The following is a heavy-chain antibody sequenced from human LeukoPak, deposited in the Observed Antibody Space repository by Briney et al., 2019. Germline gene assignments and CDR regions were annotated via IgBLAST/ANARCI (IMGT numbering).Heavy chain of an antibody. CDR1: GITFSSYA. CDR2: ISGSGGNT. CDR3: ARFPGIPAAGTYYYYFMDV. Sequence: GGSLRLSCAASGITFSSYAMSWVRQAPGKGLEWASGISGSGGNTYYADSVRGRFTISRDTSKDTLYLHMNSLRAEDTAVYYCARFPGIPAAGTYYYYFMDVWGKGTTVTVSS. V-gene: IGHV3-23*01. J-gene: IGHJ6*03. D-gene: IGHD6-13*01.